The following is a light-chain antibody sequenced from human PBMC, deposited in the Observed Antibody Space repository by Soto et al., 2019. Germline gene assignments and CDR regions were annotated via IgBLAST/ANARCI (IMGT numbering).Light chain of an antibody. V-gene: IGLV4-60*02. Sequence: QPVLTQSSSASASLGSSVKLTCTLSSGHSSYIIAWHQQKPGKAPRYLMKLEGSGSYNKWSGVPDRFSGSSSGADRYLTISNLQFEDEADYYCETWDSNTRVFGGGTMLTVL. CDR2: LEGSGSY. CDR3: ETWDSNTRV. J-gene: IGLJ2*01. CDR1: SGHSSYI.